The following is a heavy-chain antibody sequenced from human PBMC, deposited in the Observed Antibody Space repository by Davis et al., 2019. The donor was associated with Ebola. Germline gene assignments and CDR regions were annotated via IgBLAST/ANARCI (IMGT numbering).Heavy chain of an antibody. D-gene: IGHD3-9*01. CDR1: GYTFTNYF. CDR3: ARVDNNYYYGLDV. J-gene: IGHJ6*04. CDR2: INPDTGGA. Sequence: ASVKVSCKTSGYTFTNYFLHWVRQAPGQGLEWMGRINPDTGGAYFAQKFQGRVTMTRNTSISTAYMELSSLRSEDTAVYYCARVDNNYYYGLDVWGKGTTVTVSS. V-gene: IGHV1-2*06.